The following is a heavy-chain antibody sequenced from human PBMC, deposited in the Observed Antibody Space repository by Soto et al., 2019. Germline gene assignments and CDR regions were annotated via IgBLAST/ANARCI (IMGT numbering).Heavy chain of an antibody. Sequence: EVQLVESGGGLVQPGGSLRLSCAASGFTFSSYDMHWVRQATGKGLEWVSAIGTAGDTYYQGSVKGRFTISRENAKNSLYLQMNSLRAGDTAVYYCARAKGRVAAAGAKTVWFDPCGQGTLVTVSS. CDR2: IGTAGDT. CDR3: ARAKGRVAAAGAKTVWFDP. V-gene: IGHV3-13*01. D-gene: IGHD6-13*01. CDR1: GFTFSSYD. J-gene: IGHJ5*02.